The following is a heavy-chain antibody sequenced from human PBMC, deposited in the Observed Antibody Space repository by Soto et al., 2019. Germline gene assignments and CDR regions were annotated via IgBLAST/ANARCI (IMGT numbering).Heavy chain of an antibody. D-gene: IGHD3-10*01. CDR3: AKGILTMVRGVTAPMDV. CDR2: ISGSGGST. J-gene: IGHJ6*02. CDR1: GFTFSSYA. Sequence: GGSLRLSCAASGFTFSSYAMSRVRQAPGKGLEWVSAISGSGGSTYYADSVKGRFTISRDNSKNTLYLQMNSLRAEDTAVYYCAKGILTMVRGVTAPMDVWGQGTTVTVSS. V-gene: IGHV3-23*01.